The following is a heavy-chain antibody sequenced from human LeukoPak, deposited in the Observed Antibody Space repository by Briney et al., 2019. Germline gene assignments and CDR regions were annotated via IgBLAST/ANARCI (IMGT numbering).Heavy chain of an antibody. CDR2: ISSSSSTI. CDR3: AKEYPLLWFGELLPYFDY. D-gene: IGHD3-10*01. Sequence: GGSLRLSCAASGFTFSTYNMNWVRQAPGKGLEWVSYISSSSSTIYYADSVKGRFTISRDNAKNSLYLQMNSLRAEDTAVYYCAKEYPLLWFGELLPYFDYWGQGTLVTVSS. CDR1: GFTFSTYN. V-gene: IGHV3-48*01. J-gene: IGHJ4*02.